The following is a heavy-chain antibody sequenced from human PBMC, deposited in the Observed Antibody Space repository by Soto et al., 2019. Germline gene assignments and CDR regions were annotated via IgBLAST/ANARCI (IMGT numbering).Heavy chain of an antibody. D-gene: IGHD1-1*01. CDR2: ISAYNGNT. V-gene: IGHV1-18*01. CDR1: GYTFTSYG. Sequence: QVQLVQSGAEVKKPGASVKVSCKASGYTFTSYGISWVRQAPGQGLEWMGWISAYNGNTNYAQKPQGRVTMTTDTSPRTAYMELRSLRSDDTAMYYCARGERLERRRDAFDFWGQGTMVTVSS. J-gene: IGHJ3*01. CDR3: ARGERLERRRDAFDF.